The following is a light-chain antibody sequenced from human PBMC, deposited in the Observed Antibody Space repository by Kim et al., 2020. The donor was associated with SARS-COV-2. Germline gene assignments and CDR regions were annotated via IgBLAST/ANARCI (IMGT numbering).Light chain of an antibody. Sequence: DIQMTQSPSSLSASVGGRVTITCRASQGIEEHFAWYQQKPGKAPKRLIYGASSLQSGVPSRFSGSGSGTEFTLTITSLQPEDFATYYCLQHRSYPITFGQGTRLEIK. J-gene: IGKJ5*01. CDR3: LQHRSYPIT. CDR1: QGIEEH. CDR2: GAS. V-gene: IGKV1-17*01.